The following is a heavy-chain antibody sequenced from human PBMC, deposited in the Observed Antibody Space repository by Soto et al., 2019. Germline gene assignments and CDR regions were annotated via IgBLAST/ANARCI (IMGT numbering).Heavy chain of an antibody. CDR3: ARDGGGGVVLRFLEWPQYYFDY. Sequence: ASVKVSCKASGYTFTSYGISWVRQAPGQGLEWMGWISAYNGNTNYAQKLQGRVTMTTDTSTSTAYMELRSLRSDDTAVYYCARDGGGGVVLRFLEWPQYYFDYWGQGTLVTVSS. V-gene: IGHV1-18*01. J-gene: IGHJ4*02. CDR2: ISAYNGNT. D-gene: IGHD3-3*01. CDR1: GYTFTSYG.